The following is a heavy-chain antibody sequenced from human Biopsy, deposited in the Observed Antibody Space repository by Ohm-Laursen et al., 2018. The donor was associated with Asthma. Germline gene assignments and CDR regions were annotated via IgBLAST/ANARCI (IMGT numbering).Heavy chain of an antibody. V-gene: IGHV3-30*04. Sequence: SLSLSCAASRFTFAMHWVRQVRGTGLEWVAGISYDGGNKSYGDSENGRFTLSGDNYRNTLYLQMKSLRVEDADIYDCASTHEGWTSIQDDALDIWGQGTMVIVSS. CDR2: ISYDGGNK. D-gene: IGHD3/OR15-3a*01. J-gene: IGHJ3*02. CDR1: RFTFA. CDR3: ASTHEGWTSIQDDALDI.